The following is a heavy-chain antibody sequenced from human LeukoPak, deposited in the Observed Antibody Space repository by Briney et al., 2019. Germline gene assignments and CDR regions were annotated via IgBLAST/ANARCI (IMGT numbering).Heavy chain of an antibody. CDR3: ARAPRGTIFGTYYYYYMDV. CDR2: INPNSGGT. Sequence: ASVKVSCKASGYTFTGSYMHWVRQAPGQGLEWMGWINPNSGGTNYAQKFQGRVTMTRDTSISTAYMELSRLRSDDTAVYYCARAPRGTIFGTYYYYYMDVWGKGTTVTVSS. V-gene: IGHV1-2*02. D-gene: IGHD3-3*01. CDR1: GYTFTGSY. J-gene: IGHJ6*03.